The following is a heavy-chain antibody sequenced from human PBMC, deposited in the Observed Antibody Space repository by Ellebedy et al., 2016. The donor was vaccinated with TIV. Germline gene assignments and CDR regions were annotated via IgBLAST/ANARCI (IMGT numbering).Heavy chain of an antibody. CDR3: VKGCGSYRYNGMDV. CDR1: GFALSSYA. Sequence: GESLKISXSVSGFALSSYAMHWVSQAPGKGLDYVAVIRNNGDSTYYADSVKGRFTISRDNSKNTLYLQMSSLRVEDTAIYFCVKGCGSYRYNGMDVWGQGTTVTVSS. J-gene: IGHJ6*02. CDR2: IRNNGDST. D-gene: IGHD1-26*01. V-gene: IGHV3-64D*06.